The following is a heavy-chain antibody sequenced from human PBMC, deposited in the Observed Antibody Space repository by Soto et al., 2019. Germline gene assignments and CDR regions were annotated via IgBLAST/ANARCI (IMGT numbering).Heavy chain of an antibody. Sequence: ASVKVSCKASGYTFTSYYMHWVRQAPGQGLEWMGIINPSGGSTSYAQKFQGRVTMTRDTSTSTVYMELSSLRSEDTAVYYCARDWITMVRGVNYWFDPWGQGTLVTVSS. CDR1: GYTFTSYY. D-gene: IGHD3-10*01. CDR3: ARDWITMVRGVNYWFDP. CDR2: INPSGGST. V-gene: IGHV1-46*01. J-gene: IGHJ5*02.